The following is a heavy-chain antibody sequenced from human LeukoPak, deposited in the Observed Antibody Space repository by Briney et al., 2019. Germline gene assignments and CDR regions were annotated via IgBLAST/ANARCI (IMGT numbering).Heavy chain of an antibody. CDR2: ISSSGSTI. J-gene: IGHJ3*02. CDR1: GFTFSSYE. Sequence: GGSLRLSCAASGFTFSSYEMNWVRQAPGKGLEWVSYISSSGSTIYYADSVKGRFTISRDNSKNTLYLQMNSLRAEDTAVYYCASIVVVVAATPDAFDIWGQGTMVTVSS. V-gene: IGHV3-48*03. D-gene: IGHD2-15*01. CDR3: ASIVVVVAATPDAFDI.